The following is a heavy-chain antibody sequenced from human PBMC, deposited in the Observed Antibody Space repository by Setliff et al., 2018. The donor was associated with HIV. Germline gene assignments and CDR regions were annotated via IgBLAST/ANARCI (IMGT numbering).Heavy chain of an antibody. CDR2: IYHSGSF. CDR1: GFTFNNNDM. Sequence: GSLRLSCAASGFTFNNNDMTWVRQPPGKGLEWIGEIYHSGSFHYNPSLKSRVTIAVDSSKNQFSLKLTSVTVADTAVYYCASPLSSTWSRGYVDVWGNGTTVTVSS. V-gene: IGHV4-4*02. D-gene: IGHD6-13*01. CDR3: ASPLSSTWSRGYVDV. J-gene: IGHJ6*04.